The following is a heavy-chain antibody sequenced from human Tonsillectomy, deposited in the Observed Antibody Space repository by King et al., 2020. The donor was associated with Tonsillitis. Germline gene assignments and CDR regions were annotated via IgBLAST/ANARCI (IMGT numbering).Heavy chain of an antibody. Sequence: VQLVESGGGLVKPGGSLRLSCAASGFTFSSYSMNWVRQAPGKGLEWVSSISSSSSYIYYADSVKGRFTISRDNAKNSLYLQMNSLRAEATAVYYCARESYDSSGFDYYYYYYMDVWGKGTTVTVSS. CDR3: ARESYDSSGFDYYYYYYMDV. CDR1: GFTFSSYS. D-gene: IGHD3-22*01. CDR2: ISSSSSYI. J-gene: IGHJ6*03. V-gene: IGHV3-21*01.